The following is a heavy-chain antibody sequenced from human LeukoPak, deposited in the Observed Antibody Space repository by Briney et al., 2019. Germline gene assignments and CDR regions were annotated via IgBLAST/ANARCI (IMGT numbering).Heavy chain of an antibody. CDR1: GITLSNYG. Sequence: GGSLRLSCAISGITLSNYGMSWVRQAPGKGLEWVAGIGGSGGGTNYADSVKGRFTISRDNSKNTLYLQMNSLRAEDTAVYFCAKRGVVIRVFLVGFHKEAYYFDSWGQGALVTVSS. D-gene: IGHD3-10*01. CDR2: IGGSGGGT. CDR3: AKRGVVIRVFLVGFHKEAYYFDS. J-gene: IGHJ4*02. V-gene: IGHV3-23*01.